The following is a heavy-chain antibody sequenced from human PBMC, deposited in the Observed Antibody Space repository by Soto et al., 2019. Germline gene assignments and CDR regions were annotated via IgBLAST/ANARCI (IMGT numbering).Heavy chain of an antibody. J-gene: IGHJ6*02. D-gene: IGHD2-2*01. Sequence: PSETLSLTCTVSGGSISSGGYYWSWIRQHPGKGLEWIGYIYYSGSTYYNPSLKSRVTISGDTSKNQFTLKLSSVTAADTAVYYCARVFVVPAAISYYYGMDVWRQGTTVTVSS. CDR2: IYYSGST. CDR3: ARVFVVPAAISYYYGMDV. V-gene: IGHV4-31*03. CDR1: GGSISSGGYY.